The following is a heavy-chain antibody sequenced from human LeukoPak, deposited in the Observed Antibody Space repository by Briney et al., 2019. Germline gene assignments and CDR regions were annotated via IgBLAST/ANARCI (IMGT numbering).Heavy chain of an antibody. J-gene: IGHJ4*02. CDR3: ARSLYHRDQDEYSDY. Sequence: SGPTLVNPTQTLTLTCTFSGFSLSTSGMCVSWIRQPPGKALEWLARIDWDDDKYYSTSLKTRLTISKDTSKNQVVLTMTNMDPVDTATYYCARSLYHRDQDEYSDYWGQGTLVTVSS. CDR2: IDWDDDK. D-gene: IGHD1-14*01. V-gene: IGHV2-70*11. CDR1: GFSLSTSGMC.